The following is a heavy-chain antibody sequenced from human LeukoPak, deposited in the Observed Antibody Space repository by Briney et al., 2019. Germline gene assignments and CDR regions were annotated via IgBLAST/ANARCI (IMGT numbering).Heavy chain of an antibody. CDR2: ISGGGVST. CDR1: GFTFSNYA. Sequence: GGSLRLSCAASGFTFSNYAMSWVRQAPGKGLEWVSAISGGGVSTYYADSVKGRFTISRDNSKNTLYLEMNNLKAEDTAIYYCATRSVVGRGGQGTLVIVSS. CDR3: ATRSVVGR. J-gene: IGHJ4*02. D-gene: IGHD1-26*01. V-gene: IGHV3-23*01.